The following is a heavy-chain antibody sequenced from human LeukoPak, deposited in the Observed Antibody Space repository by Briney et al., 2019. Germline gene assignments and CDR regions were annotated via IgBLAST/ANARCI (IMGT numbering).Heavy chain of an antibody. D-gene: IGHD5-12*01. CDR2: ISWNSGSI. CDR3: ANIGGYEFGY. J-gene: IGHJ4*02. V-gene: IGHV3-9*01. CDR1: GFTFDDYA. Sequence: PGGSLRLSCAASGFTFDDYAMHWVRQAPGKGLEWVSGISWNSGSIGYADSVKGRFTISRDNAKNSLYLQMNSLRAEDTALYYCANIGGYEFGYWGQGTLVTVSS.